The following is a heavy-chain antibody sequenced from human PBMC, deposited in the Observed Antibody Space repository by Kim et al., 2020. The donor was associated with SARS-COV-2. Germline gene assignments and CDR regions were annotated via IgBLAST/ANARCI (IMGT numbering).Heavy chain of an antibody. CDR3: ARDTRQWLSRNYYYYMNV. V-gene: IGHV4-34*01. CDR1: GGSFSGYY. D-gene: IGHD6-19*01. Sequence: SETLSLTCAVYGGSFSGYYWSWIRQPPGKGLEWIGEINHSGSTNYNPSLKSRVTISVDPSKNQFSLKLSSVTAAETAVYYCARDTRQWLSRNYYYYMNVWGKGTTVTVS. CDR2: INHSGST. J-gene: IGHJ6*03.